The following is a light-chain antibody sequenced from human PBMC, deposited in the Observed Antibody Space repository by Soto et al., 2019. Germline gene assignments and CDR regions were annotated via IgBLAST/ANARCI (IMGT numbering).Light chain of an antibody. Sequence: EIVLTQSPATLSLSPGERANLCCRASQSVSSHLAWYQQKPGQPPRLLIYGASTRATGIPARFSGSGSGTEFSLTISSLQSEDFAVYYCQHCHGWPITFGQGTRLEIK. J-gene: IGKJ5*01. CDR1: QSVSSH. CDR3: QHCHGWPIT. V-gene: IGKV3-15*01. CDR2: GAS.